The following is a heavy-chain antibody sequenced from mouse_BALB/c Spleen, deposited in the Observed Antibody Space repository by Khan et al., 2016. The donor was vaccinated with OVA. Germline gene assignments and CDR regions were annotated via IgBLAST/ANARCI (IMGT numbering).Heavy chain of an antibody. V-gene: IGHV5-6*01. J-gene: IGHJ3*01. D-gene: IGHD2-2*01. Sequence: EVELVESGGDLVKPGGSLKLSCAASGFTFNNYGMSWVRQTPDKRLEWVATVSSGGSYTYYPDSVKGRFTISRYNGKNTLYLQMSSLNSEDTARYYCARRGYDEAWFAYWGQGTLVTVSA. CDR2: VSSGGSYT. CDR1: GFTFNNYG. CDR3: ARRGYDEAWFAY.